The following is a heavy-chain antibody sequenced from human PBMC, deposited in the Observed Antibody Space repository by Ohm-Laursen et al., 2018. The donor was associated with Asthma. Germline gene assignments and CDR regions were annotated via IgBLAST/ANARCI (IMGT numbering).Heavy chain of an antibody. CDR3: VRDVVDRFDY. D-gene: IGHD2-21*01. V-gene: IGHV1-18*04. Sequence: GASVKVSCKSSGYSVTSYAFSWVRQAPGQRLEWMGWIYVGNTNYAPNFRDRITMTTDTSTNTAYMELRGLTSDDTAVYYCVRDVVDRFDYWGQGSLVIVSS. J-gene: IGHJ4*02. CDR1: GYSVTSYA. CDR2: IYVGNT.